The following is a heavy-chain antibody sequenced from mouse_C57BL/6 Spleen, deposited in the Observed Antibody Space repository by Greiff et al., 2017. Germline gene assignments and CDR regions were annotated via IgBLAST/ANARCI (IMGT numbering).Heavy chain of an antibody. J-gene: IGHJ4*01. D-gene: IGHD4-1*01. Sequence: QVQLQQPGAELVKPGASVQMSCKASGYTFTSYWITWVKQRPGQGLEWIGDIYPGSGSTNSNEKFKSKATLTVDTSSSTAYMQLSSLTSEDSAVYYCAANSRYYYAMDYWGQGTSVTVAS. CDR2: IYPGSGST. CDR1: GYTFTSYW. CDR3: AANSRYYYAMDY. V-gene: IGHV1-55*01.